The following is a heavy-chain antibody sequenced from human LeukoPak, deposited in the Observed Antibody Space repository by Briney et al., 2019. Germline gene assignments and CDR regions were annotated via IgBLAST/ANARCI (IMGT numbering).Heavy chain of an antibody. J-gene: IGHJ4*02. D-gene: IGHD6-19*01. CDR1: GGSISSYY. V-gene: IGHV4-59*08. CDR3: AGLSGSGWYRVY. Sequence: PSETLSLTCTVSGGSISSYYWSWIRQPPGKGLEWIGYIYYSGSTNYNPSLKSRVTISVDTSKNQFSLKLSSVTAADTAVYYCAGLSGSGWYRVYWGQGTLVTVSS. CDR2: IYYSGST.